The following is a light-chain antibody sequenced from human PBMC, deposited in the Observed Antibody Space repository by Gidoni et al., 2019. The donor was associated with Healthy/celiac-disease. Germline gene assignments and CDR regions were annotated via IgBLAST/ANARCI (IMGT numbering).Light chain of an antibody. CDR1: QSISSY. CDR3: QQSYSTPWT. Sequence: DIQMTQSPSSLSASVGDRVTITCRASQSISSYLNWYQQKPGKAPKLLIYAASSLQSGDPSRFSGSGSGTDFTLTISSLQPEDFATYYCQQSYSTPWTFXQXTKVEIK. V-gene: IGKV1-39*01. CDR2: AAS. J-gene: IGKJ1*01.